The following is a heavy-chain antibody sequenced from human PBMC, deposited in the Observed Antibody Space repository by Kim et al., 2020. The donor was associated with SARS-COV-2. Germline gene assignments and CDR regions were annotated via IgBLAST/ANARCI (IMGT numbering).Heavy chain of an antibody. CDR1: GFTFSSYS. D-gene: IGHD4-17*01. V-gene: IGHV3-48*02. Sequence: GGSLRLSCAASGFTFSSYSMNWVRQAPGKGLEWVSYISSSSSTIYYADSVKGRFTISRDNAKNSLYLQMNSLRDEDTAVYYCARDSLPLLDYGDSLEPNAFDIWGQGTMVTVSS. J-gene: IGHJ3*02. CDR2: ISSSSSTI. CDR3: ARDSLPLLDYGDSLEPNAFDI.